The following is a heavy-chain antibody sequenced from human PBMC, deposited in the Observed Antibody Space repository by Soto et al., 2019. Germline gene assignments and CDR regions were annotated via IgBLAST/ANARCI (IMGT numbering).Heavy chain of an antibody. CDR3: VRGMAVTGHYLDF. CDR1: VGSFSGHY. CDR2: IKHSGTS. V-gene: IGHV4-34*02. J-gene: IGHJ4*02. D-gene: IGHD6-19*01. Sequence: QVQLQQWGAGLLKPSETLSLTCAVYVGSFSGHYWSWIRQPPGKGLEWIGEIKHSGTSNYNPSLKSRVTISVDTSKNKFSQKLRSVTAADTAVYYCVRGMAVTGHYLDFWGQGNLVTVSS.